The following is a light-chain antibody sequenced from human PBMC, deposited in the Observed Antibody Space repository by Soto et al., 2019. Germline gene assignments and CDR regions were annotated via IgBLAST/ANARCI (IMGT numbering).Light chain of an antibody. CDR1: QSISSW. Sequence: DNPMTQSPSHPSASVGDSITHTCRASQSISSWLAWYQQKPGKAPKLLIYDASSLESGVPSRFSGSGSGTEFTLTISSLQPDDFATYYCQQYNSYSETFGQGTKVDI. CDR2: DAS. V-gene: IGKV1-5*01. CDR3: QQYNSYSET. J-gene: IGKJ1*01.